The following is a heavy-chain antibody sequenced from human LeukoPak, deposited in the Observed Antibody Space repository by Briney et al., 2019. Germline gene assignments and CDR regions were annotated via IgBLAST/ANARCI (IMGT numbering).Heavy chain of an antibody. J-gene: IGHJ5*02. V-gene: IGHV3-53*01. Sequence: GGSLRLSCTVSGFTVSSNSMSWVRQAPGKGLEWASFIYSDNTHYSDSVKGRFTISRDNSKNTLYLQMNSLRAEDTAVYYCARDSATVTSTSSWFDPWGQGTLVTVSS. D-gene: IGHD4-17*01. CDR1: GFTVSSNS. CDR2: IYSDNT. CDR3: ARDSATVTSTSSWFDP.